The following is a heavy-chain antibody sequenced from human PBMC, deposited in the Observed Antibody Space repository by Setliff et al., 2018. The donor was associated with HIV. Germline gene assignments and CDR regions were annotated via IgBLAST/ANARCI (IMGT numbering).Heavy chain of an antibody. V-gene: IGHV3-7*03. D-gene: IGHD2-8*01. CDR3: ARVLLRTNPLYGVASNWFDP. Sequence: GGSLRLSCATSRFSFSTFWMTWVRQAPGKGLEWIANISPEGNKKYYVGSVKGRFTSSRDNAKSSLFLQMSGLRPEDTAVYYCARVLLRTNPLYGVASNWFDPWGQGTLVTVSS. CDR1: RFSFSTFW. J-gene: IGHJ5*02. CDR2: ISPEGNKK.